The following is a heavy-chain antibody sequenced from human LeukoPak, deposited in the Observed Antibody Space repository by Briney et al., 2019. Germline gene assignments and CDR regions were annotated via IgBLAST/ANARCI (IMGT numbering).Heavy chain of an antibody. CDR3: ARAGEIVVVVAARNYYYGMDV. CDR1: GYTFTSYG. D-gene: IGHD2-15*01. J-gene: IGHJ6*02. Sequence: ASVKVSCKASGYTFTSYGISWVRQAPGQGLEWMGWISAYNGNTNYAQKLQGRVTMTTDTSTSTAYMELRSLRSDDTAVYYCARAGEIVVVVAARNYYYGMDVWGQETTVTVSS. CDR2: ISAYNGNT. V-gene: IGHV1-18*01.